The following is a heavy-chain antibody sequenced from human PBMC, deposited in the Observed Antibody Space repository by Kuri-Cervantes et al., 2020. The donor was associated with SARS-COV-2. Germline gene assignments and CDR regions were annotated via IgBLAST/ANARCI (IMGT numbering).Heavy chain of an antibody. D-gene: IGHD3-22*01. V-gene: IGHV3-30-3*01. J-gene: IGHJ4*02. CDR1: GFTFSSYA. CDR2: ISYDGSNK. Sequence: GGSLTISCAASGFTFSSYAMHWVRQAPGKGLEWVAVISYDGSNKYYADSVKGRFTISRDNSKNTLYLQMNSLRAEDTAVYYCARVKSGGYYLSVFDYWGQGTLVTVSS. CDR3: ARVKSGGYYLSVFDY.